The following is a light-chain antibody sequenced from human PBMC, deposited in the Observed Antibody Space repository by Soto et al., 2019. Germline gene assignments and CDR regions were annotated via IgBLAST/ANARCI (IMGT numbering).Light chain of an antibody. CDR2: GTS. CDR1: RSVSDTL. CDR3: QHYGDSSRT. J-gene: IGKJ1*01. Sequence: EIVLTQSPGTLSLSPGERATLSCRADRSVSDTLLTWVQQKPGQAPRLLIFGTSNRAPGIPDRFSGSGSGTDFTLTISRLEPDDFAVYYCQHYGDSSRTFGQGTKVDIK. V-gene: IGKV3-20*01.